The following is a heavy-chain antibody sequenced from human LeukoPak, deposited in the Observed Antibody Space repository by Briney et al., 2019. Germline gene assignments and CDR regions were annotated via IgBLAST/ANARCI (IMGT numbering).Heavy chain of an antibody. D-gene: IGHD6-19*01. J-gene: IGHJ4*02. CDR1: GYTFTSYA. CDR2: INAGNGNT. Sequence: ASVKVSCKASGYTFTSYAMHWVRQAPGQRLEWMGWINAGNGNTKYSQKFQGRVTITRDTSASTAYMELSSLRSEDTAVYYCARGSSGWYDFDYWGQGTLVTVSP. CDR3: ARGSSGWYDFDY. V-gene: IGHV1-3*01.